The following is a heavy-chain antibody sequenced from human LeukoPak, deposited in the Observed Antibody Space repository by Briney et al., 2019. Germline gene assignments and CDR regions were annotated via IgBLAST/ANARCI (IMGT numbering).Heavy chain of an antibody. CDR1: GFTFSSYS. Sequence: GGSLRLSCAASGFTFSSYSMNWVRQAPGKGLEWVSSISSSSSYIYYADSVKGRFTISRDNAKNSLYLQMNSLRAEDTAVYYCARGYGPWVYYGMDVWGQGTTVTVSS. V-gene: IGHV3-21*01. J-gene: IGHJ6*02. CDR2: ISSSSSYI. CDR3: ARGYGPWVYYGMDV. D-gene: IGHD5-18*01.